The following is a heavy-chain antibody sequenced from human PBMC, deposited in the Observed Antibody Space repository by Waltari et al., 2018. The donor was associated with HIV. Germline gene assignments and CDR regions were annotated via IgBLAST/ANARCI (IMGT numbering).Heavy chain of an antibody. CDR3: ARTPIYYDQWGRRFDI. J-gene: IGHJ3*02. CDR1: GASISSYY. V-gene: IGHV4-59*01. Sequence: QVQLQESGPGLVKPSETLSLTCTVSGASISSYYWSWIRQPPGRGLEWIGYIYYSGSTNSNPSLKSRGTISVDTSKNQFSLKLSSVTAADTAVYYCARTPIYYDQWGRRFDIWGQGTMVTVSS. D-gene: IGHD3-22*01. CDR2: IYYSGST.